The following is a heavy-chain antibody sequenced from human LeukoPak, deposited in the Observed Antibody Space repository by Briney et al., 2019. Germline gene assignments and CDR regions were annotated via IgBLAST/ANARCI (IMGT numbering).Heavy chain of an antibody. CDR1: GGSFSGYY. V-gene: IGHV4-34*01. CDR3: ARGGRRSGSYAHNNWFDP. CDR2: INHSGST. D-gene: IGHD3-10*01. J-gene: IGHJ5*02. Sequence: SETLSLTCAVYGGSFSGYYWSWIRQPPGKGLEWIGEINHSGSTNYNPSLKSRVTISVDTSKNQFSLKLSSVTAADTAVYYCARGGRRSGSYAHNNWFDPWGQGTLVTVSS.